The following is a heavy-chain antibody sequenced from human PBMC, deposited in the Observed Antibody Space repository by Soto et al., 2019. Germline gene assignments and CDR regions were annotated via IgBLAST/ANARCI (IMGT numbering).Heavy chain of an antibody. CDR1: GGPFSSYA. J-gene: IGHJ5*02. CDR3: ARPPRYYYDSSGQSAWFDP. CDR2: VIPIFCTA. Sequence: GASMKVSCKASGGPFSSYAISWVRQAPGQRLEWIGGVIPIFCTANYAQKIQSRGTITADESTSTAYKEQSSPKTEDTAVYYCARPPRYYYDSSGQSAWFDPWGQGTLVTVSS. V-gene: IGHV1-69*13. D-gene: IGHD3-22*01.